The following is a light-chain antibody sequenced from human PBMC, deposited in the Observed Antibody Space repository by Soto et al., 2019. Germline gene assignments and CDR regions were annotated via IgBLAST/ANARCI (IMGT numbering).Light chain of an antibody. V-gene: IGLV2-14*01. CDR1: SSDIGGYNY. Sequence: QSALTQPASVSGSPGQSITISCTGTSSDIGGYNYVSWYQQHPGKAPKLMLYEVSNRPSGVSNRFSGFKSGNTASLTITGLQAEDDADYYCNSYTSSSTLYVFGPGTKLTVL. CDR3: NSYTSSSTLYV. CDR2: EVS. J-gene: IGLJ1*01.